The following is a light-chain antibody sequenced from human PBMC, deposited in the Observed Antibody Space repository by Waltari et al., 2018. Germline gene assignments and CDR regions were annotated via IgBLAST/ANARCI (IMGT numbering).Light chain of an antibody. CDR1: ASNTGGNL. J-gene: IGLJ3*02. V-gene: IGLV1-44*01. CDR3: ASWDDSMNGHWV. CDR2: RSD. Sequence: QSVLTQPPSASGTPGQRVTISCSGSASNTGGNLVTGYQQLPGKAPKLLIYRSDLRPSGVPDRFSGSKSGTSASLAISGLQSEDEADYFCASWDDSMNGHWVFGGGTKVTVL.